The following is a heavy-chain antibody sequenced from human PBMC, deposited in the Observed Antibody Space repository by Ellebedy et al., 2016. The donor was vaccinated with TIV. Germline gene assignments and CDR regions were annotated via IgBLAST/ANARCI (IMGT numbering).Heavy chain of an antibody. CDR1: GFTFSSYA. J-gene: IGHJ6*02. D-gene: IGHD3-10*01. CDR3: TKAINSGNYYGMDV. Sequence: GESLKISCAASGFTFSSYAMNWVRQAPGKGLEWVSTISDSGLSTYYAQSVRGRFIISRDNSENTVYLQMDSLRAEDTALYDCTKAINSGNYYGMDVWGQGTTVTVSS. V-gene: IGHV3-23*01. CDR2: ISDSGLST.